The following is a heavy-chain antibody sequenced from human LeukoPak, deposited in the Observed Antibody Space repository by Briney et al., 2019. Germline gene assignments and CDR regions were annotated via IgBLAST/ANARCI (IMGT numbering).Heavy chain of an antibody. J-gene: IGHJ4*02. CDR1: GFTFSSYA. D-gene: IGHD6-19*01. Sequence: ERSLRLSCAASGFTFSSYAMHWVRQAPGKGLEWVAVQSYDGSNKYYADSVKGRFTISRDNSKNTLYLQMNSLRAEDTAVYYCASSLYSSGWYGLDYWGQGTLVTVSS. CDR2: QSYDGSNK. CDR3: ASSLYSSGWYGLDY. V-gene: IGHV3-30-3*01.